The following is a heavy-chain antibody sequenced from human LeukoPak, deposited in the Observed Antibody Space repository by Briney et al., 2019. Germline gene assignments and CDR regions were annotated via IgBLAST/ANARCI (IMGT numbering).Heavy chain of an antibody. CDR1: GFTFSSYA. J-gene: IGHJ4*02. D-gene: IGHD3-22*01. Sequence: GGSLRLSCAASGFTFSSYAMSWVRQAPGKGLGWVSAISGSGGSTYYADSVKGRFTISRDNSKNTLYLQMNSLRAEDTAVYYCAKDQLRYYDSSGYYRLWGQGALVTVSS. CDR3: AKDQLRYYDSSGYYRL. CDR2: ISGSGGST. V-gene: IGHV3-23*01.